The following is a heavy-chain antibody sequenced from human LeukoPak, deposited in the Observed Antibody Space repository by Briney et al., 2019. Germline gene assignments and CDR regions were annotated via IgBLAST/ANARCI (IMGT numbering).Heavy chain of an antibody. CDR3: ARASYSYDINGWVPFDY. Sequence: PSETLSLTCTVSGGSISSSSCYWGWIRQPPGKGLEWIGRIYTSGSTNYNPSLKSRVTISGDTSKNQFSLRLSSVTAADTAVYYCARASYSYDINGWVPFDYWGQGTLVTVSS. J-gene: IGHJ4*02. CDR1: GGSISSSSCY. D-gene: IGHD3-22*01. V-gene: IGHV4-61*02. CDR2: IYTSGST.